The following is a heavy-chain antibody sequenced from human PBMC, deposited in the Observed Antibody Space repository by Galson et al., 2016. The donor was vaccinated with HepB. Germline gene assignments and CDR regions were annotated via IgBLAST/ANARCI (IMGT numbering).Heavy chain of an antibody. Sequence: SVKVSCKASGGTFSSYAISWVRQAPGQGLEWMGGIIPIFGTANYAQKFQGRVTITADESTSTAYMELSSRRSEDTAVYYCARGTGTSVWFDPWGQGTLVTVSA. CDR3: ARGTGTSVWFDP. CDR2: IIPIFGTA. V-gene: IGHV1-69*13. D-gene: IGHD1-1*01. J-gene: IGHJ5*02. CDR1: GGTFSSYA.